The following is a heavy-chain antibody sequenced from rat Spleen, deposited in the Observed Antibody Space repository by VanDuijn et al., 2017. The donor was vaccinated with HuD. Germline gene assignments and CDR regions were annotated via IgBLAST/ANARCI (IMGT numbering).Heavy chain of an antibody. CDR1: GFSLTDFS. V-gene: IGHV2-15*01. D-gene: IGHD1-9*01. Sequence: QVHLKESGPGLVLPSQTLSLTCTVSGFSLTDFSVNWVRQPPGKGLAWIGAIWIGGTKDYNSALDTRLRISRDTSKSQILLKMDSLQTEDTAMYFCARSAYGYNLNWFAFWGQGTLVTVSS. CDR2: IWIGGTK. J-gene: IGHJ3*01. CDR3: ARSAYGYNLNWFAF.